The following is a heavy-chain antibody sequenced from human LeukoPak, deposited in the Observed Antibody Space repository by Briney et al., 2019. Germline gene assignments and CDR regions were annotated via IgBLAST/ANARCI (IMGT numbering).Heavy chain of an antibody. CDR3: ASFSVAGTNSIDY. CDR2: ISTSSSYI. Sequence: GGSLRLSCAASGFTFSSYSMNWVRQAPGKGLEWVSFISTSSSYIYYADSVKGRFTISRDNAKNSLYLQMNSLRAEDTAVYYCASFSVAGTNSIDYWGQGTLVTVSS. J-gene: IGHJ4*02. CDR1: GFTFSSYS. D-gene: IGHD6-19*01. V-gene: IGHV3-21*01.